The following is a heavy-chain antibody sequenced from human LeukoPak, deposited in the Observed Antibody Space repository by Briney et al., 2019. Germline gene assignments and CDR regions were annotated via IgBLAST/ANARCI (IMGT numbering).Heavy chain of an antibody. Sequence: GGSLRLSCAASGFTFSSYGMYWVRQAPGKGLEWVAVIWYDGSNKYYADSVKGRFTISRDNSKNTLYLQMNSLRAEDTAVYYCAKDSRGWLQLPYYFDYWGQGTLVTVSS. CDR1: GFTFSSYG. J-gene: IGHJ4*02. D-gene: IGHD5-24*01. V-gene: IGHV3-33*06. CDR3: AKDSRGWLQLPYYFDY. CDR2: IWYDGSNK.